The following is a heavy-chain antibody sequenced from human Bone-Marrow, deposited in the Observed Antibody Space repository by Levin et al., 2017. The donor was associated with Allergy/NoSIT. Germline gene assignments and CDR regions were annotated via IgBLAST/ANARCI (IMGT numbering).Heavy chain of an antibody. CDR3: ARGGYSGSYYYYYGMDV. J-gene: IGHJ6*02. CDR1: GFTFSSYG. CDR2: IWYDGSNK. V-gene: IGHV3-33*01. Sequence: GGSLRLSCAASGFTFSSYGMHWVRQAPGKGLEWVAVIWYDGSNKYYADSVKGRFTISRDNSKNTLYLQMNSLRAEDTAVYYCARGGYSGSYYYYYGMDVWGQGTTVTVSS. D-gene: IGHD1-26*01.